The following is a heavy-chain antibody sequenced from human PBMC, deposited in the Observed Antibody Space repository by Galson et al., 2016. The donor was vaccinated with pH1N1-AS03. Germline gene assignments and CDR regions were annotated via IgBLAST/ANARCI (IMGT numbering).Heavy chain of an antibody. Sequence: ETLSLTCTVSGGSVTSDTYYWTWIRQPPGKGLEWIGYIYYTESTNYNPSLKSRVTISIDTPKNRFSLKLSSVSAADTAVYYCARERYTSGNGRYLFDYWGQGILVTVSS. D-gene: IGHD1-26*01. CDR1: GGSVTSDTYY. V-gene: IGHV4-61*01. CDR2: IYYTEST. CDR3: ARERYTSGNGRYLFDY. J-gene: IGHJ4*02.